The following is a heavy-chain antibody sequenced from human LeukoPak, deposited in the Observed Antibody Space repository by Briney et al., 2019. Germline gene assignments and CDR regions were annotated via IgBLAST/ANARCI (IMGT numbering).Heavy chain of an antibody. CDR1: GYTFTGYY. Sequence: ASVKVSCKASGYTFTGYYLHWVRQAPGQGLDCMGWINPNSGGTTYAQNFKGGVTMTWDTSISTAYMELRRLRSDDTAVYYCAREWELLRKYLYHWGQGTLVTVSS. J-gene: IGHJ1*01. D-gene: IGHD1-26*01. V-gene: IGHV1-2*02. CDR2: INPNSGGT. CDR3: AREWELLRKYLYH.